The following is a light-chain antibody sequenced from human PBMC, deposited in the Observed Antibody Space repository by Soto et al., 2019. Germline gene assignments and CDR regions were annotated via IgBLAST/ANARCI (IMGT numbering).Light chain of an antibody. CDR2: DAS. CDR1: QNINNY. V-gene: IGKV1-33*01. Sequence: DIEMTQSTSSLSASVGDRVTITCQASQNINNYLNWYQQKPGRAPKLLIYDASNLEAGVPSRFRGSGSGTDFTFTISRLQPEDIATYYCQQYENLPTFGQGRRLEIK. J-gene: IGKJ5*01. CDR3: QQYENLPT.